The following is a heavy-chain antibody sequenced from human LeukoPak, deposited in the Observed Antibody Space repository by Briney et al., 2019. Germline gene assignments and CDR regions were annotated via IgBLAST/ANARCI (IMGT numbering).Heavy chain of an antibody. D-gene: IGHD6-13*01. CDR1: GGTFSSYA. CDR3: ARRAEGPSSPGLGFDY. Sequence: GSSVKVSCKASGGTFSSYAISWVRQAPGQGLEWMGGIIPIFGTANYAQKFQGRVTMTRDTSTSTVYMELSSLRSEDTAVYYCARRAEGPSSPGLGFDYWGQGTLVTVSS. CDR2: IIPIFGTA. J-gene: IGHJ4*02. V-gene: IGHV1-69*05.